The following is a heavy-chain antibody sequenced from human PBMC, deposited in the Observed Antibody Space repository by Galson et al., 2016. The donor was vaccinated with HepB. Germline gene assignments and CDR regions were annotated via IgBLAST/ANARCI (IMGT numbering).Heavy chain of an antibody. D-gene: IGHD5-18*01. CDR2: ISSDGSNK. CDR1: GFTFSSFA. J-gene: IGHJ4*02. CDR3: AVLWLSEVGFDD. V-gene: IGHV3-30-3*01. Sequence: SLRLSCAASGFTFSSFAIHWVRQAPGKGLEWVAAISSDGSNKYYADSVKGRFTISSENSNNTLYLQMNSLRAADTAVYYCAVLWLSEVGFDDWGQGTLVTVSS.